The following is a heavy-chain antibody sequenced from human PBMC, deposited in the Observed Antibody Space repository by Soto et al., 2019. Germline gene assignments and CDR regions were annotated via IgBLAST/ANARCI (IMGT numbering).Heavy chain of an antibody. Sequence: QVQLEESGGGLVKPGGSLRLSCAASGFTFSAVYMSWIRQAPNKGLEYISYISSSGTSANYAASVKGRFTISIDHAQNSLYLQMNSLRAEVTAVYYCARDRGAVTVQYFDYWGQGALVTVSS. CDR2: ISSSGTSA. V-gene: IGHV3-11*05. CDR1: GFTFSAVY. D-gene: IGHD6-19*01. J-gene: IGHJ4*02. CDR3: ARDRGAVTVQYFDY.